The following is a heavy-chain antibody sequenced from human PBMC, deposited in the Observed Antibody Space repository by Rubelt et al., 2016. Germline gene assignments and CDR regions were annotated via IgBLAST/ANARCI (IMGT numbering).Heavy chain of an antibody. CDR3: ARDGGGYLRYFDY. D-gene: IGHD1-26*01. Sequence: EVQLVESGGGLVHPGGSLRLSCVVSGFTVSSNYMSWVRQAPGKGLEWVSVIYNGGSTYYADSVQGRFTISRDKSKNTLDLQMNSLRADDTAVYYCARDGGGYLRYFDYWGLGTLVTVSS. CDR2: IYNGGST. V-gene: IGHV3-66*01. CDR1: GFTVSSNY. J-gene: IGHJ4*02.